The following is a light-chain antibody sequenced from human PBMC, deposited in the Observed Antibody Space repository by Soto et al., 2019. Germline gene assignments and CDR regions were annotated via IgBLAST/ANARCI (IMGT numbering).Light chain of an antibody. CDR2: RAS. CDR3: QQYGSH. V-gene: IGKV3-15*01. CDR1: QSVSSN. J-gene: IGKJ3*01. Sequence: IVRTQAPATLSVYPGEIATLSCRASQSVSSNLAWYQQNPGQAPRLLIFRASIRATGIPARLSGSGSGTEFTLPISRLEPEEVAVYYWQQYGSHFVPGTKVDN.